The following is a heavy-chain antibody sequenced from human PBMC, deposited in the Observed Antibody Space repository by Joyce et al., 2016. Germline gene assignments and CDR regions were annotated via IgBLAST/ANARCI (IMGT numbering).Heavy chain of an antibody. J-gene: IGHJ6*03. CDR1: GFTFSSYG. Sequence: QVQLVESGGGVVQPGRSLRLPCAASGFTFSSYGMYWVRQASGKGLEWVASISYDGRHTYYTDSVKGRFTISRDNSKNTLYLQMNSLLSEDTAVYYCARDRDYNGLYYYTYMDVWGKGTTVTVSS. CDR3: ARDRDYNGLYYYTYMDV. V-gene: IGHV3-30*03. CDR2: ISYDGRHT. D-gene: IGHD4-11*01.